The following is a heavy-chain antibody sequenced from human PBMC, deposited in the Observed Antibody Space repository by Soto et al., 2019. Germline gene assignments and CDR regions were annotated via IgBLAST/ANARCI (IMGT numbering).Heavy chain of an antibody. CDR2: INHSGST. CDR3: ARRTTVTTSNFDY. D-gene: IGHD4-17*01. Sequence: SETLSLTCAVYGGSFSGYYWSWIRQPPGKGLEWIGEINHSGSTNYNPSLKSRVTISVDTSKNQFSLKLSSVTAADTAVYYCARRTTVTTSNFDYWGQGTLVTVSS. V-gene: IGHV4-34*01. CDR1: GGSFSGYY. J-gene: IGHJ4*02.